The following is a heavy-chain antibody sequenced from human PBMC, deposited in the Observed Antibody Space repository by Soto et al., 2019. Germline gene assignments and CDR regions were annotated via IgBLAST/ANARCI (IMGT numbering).Heavy chain of an antibody. J-gene: IGHJ4*02. D-gene: IGHD3-22*01. V-gene: IGHV3-23*01. CDR1: GFTVRNQD. CDR3: AKDRQFRSYYESAGHYND. CDR2: ISGRGGVT. Sequence: ELQLLESGGGLVQPGGSLRLTCVGSGFTVRNQDMRWVRQAPGKGLEWVSGISGRGGVTYYADSVKGRFTISRDNSKNTLYLQMNNLRANDTAVYYCAKDRQFRSYYESAGHYNDWGQGTLVTVSS.